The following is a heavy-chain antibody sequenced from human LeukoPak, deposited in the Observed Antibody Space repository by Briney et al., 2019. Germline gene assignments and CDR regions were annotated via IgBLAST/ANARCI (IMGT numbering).Heavy chain of an antibody. J-gene: IGHJ3*02. CDR1: GGSISSYY. CDR2: IYYSGST. Sequence: SETLSLTCTVSGGSISSYYWSWIRQPPGKGLEWIGYIYYSGSTNYNPSLKSRVTISVDTSKNQFSLKLSSVTAADTAVYYCARGRRWLQFDAFDIWGQGTMVTVSS. CDR3: ARGRRWLQFDAFDI. D-gene: IGHD5-24*01. V-gene: IGHV4-59*01.